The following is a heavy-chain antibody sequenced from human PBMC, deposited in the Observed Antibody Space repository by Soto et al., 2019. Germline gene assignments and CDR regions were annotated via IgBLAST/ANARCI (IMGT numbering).Heavy chain of an antibody. V-gene: IGHV1-69*02. Sequence: QVQLVQSGTEVTKPGSSVTVSCTASGDIFSRSTLSWVRQAPGQRLEWMGRIIPMLGMSNSALKFQGRLTISADTSKNKVYMHLNSLRSDDTAVYYGATSYGSGSAHFDSWGQGTLVTVSS. CDR2: IIPMLGMS. CDR3: ATSYGSGSAHFDS. D-gene: IGHD3-10*01. CDR1: GDIFSRST. J-gene: IGHJ4*02.